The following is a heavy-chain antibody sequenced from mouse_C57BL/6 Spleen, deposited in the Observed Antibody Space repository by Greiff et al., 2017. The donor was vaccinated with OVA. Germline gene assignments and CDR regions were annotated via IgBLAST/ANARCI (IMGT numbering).Heavy chain of an antibody. CDR3: ARQDYGSSGAMDY. V-gene: IGHV5-12*01. Sequence: DVKLVESGGGLVQPGGSLKLSCAASGFTFSDYYMYWVRQTPEKRLEWVAYISNGGGSTYYPDTVKGRFTISRDNAKNTLYLQMSRLKSEDTAMYYCARQDYGSSGAMDYWGQGTSVTVSS. J-gene: IGHJ4*01. D-gene: IGHD1-1*01. CDR2: ISNGGGST. CDR1: GFTFSDYY.